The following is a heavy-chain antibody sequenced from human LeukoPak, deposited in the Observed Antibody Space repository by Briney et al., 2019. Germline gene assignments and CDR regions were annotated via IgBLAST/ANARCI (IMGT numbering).Heavy chain of an antibody. CDR3: ARGYYDSIWFDP. CDR2: IIPIFGTA. D-gene: IGHD3-22*01. Sequence: SVTVSCTASGGTFSSYAISWVRQAPGQGLEWMGGIIPIFGTANYAQKFQGRVTITADESTSTAYMELSSLRSEDTAVYYCARGYYDSIWFDPWGQGTLVTVSS. J-gene: IGHJ5*02. V-gene: IGHV1-69*13. CDR1: GGTFSSYA.